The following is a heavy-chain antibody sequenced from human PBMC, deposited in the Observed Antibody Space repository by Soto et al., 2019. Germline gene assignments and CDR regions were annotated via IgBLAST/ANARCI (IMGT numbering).Heavy chain of an antibody. V-gene: IGHV4-4*02. J-gene: IGHJ4*02. CDR3: ARASATIAAAAIFDY. CDR1: GGAISSSKW. CDR2: IYQSGST. Sequence: PSETLSLTCAVSGGAISSSKWWSWVRQPPGKGLEWIGEIYQSGSTNYNPSLESRVRMSVDKSRNQFSLKLTSVSAADTAVYYCARASATIAAAAIFDYRGQGTLVTVSS. D-gene: IGHD6-13*01.